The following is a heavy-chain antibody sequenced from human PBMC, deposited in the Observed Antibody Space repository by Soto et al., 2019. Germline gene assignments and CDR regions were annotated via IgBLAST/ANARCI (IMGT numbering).Heavy chain of an antibody. CDR1: GFTFSSYA. CDR3: ARDSWLQLPFDY. V-gene: IGHV3-30-3*01. D-gene: IGHD5-12*01. CDR2: ISYDGSNK. J-gene: IGHJ4*02. Sequence: QVQLVESGGGVVQPGRSLRLSCAASGFTFSSYAMHWVRQAPGKGLEWVAVISYDGSNKYYADSVKGRFTISRDNSKNTLYLQMNSLRAEDTAVYYCARDSWLQLPFDYWGQGTLVTVSS.